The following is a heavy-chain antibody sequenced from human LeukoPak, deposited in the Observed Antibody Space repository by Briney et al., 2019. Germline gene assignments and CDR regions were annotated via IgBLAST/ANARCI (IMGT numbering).Heavy chain of an antibody. CDR3: ARTKRTTLSWFDP. CDR1: GGTFSSYA. D-gene: IGHD2-15*01. Sequence: SVKVSCKASGGTFSSYAIRWVRQAPGQGLEWMGGIIPIFGTATYAQKFQGRVTITADESTSTAYRELSSLRSEDTAVYYCARTKRTTLSWFDPWGQGTLVTVSS. V-gene: IGHV1-69*01. CDR2: IIPIFGTA. J-gene: IGHJ5*02.